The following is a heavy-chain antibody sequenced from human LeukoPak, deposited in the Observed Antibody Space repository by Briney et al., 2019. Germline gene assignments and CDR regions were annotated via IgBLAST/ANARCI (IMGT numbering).Heavy chain of an antibody. J-gene: IGHJ5*02. CDR3: ARDQGAFKEYYYDSSGPWGFDP. V-gene: IGHV3-33*01. CDR1: GFTFSSYG. CDR2: IWYDGSNK. D-gene: IGHD3-22*01. Sequence: GGSLRLSCAASGFTFSSYGMHWVRQAPGKGLEWVAVIWYDGSNKYYADSVKGRFTISRDNSKNTLYLQMNSLRAEDTAVYYCARDQGAFKEYYYDSSGPWGFDPWGQGTLVTVSS.